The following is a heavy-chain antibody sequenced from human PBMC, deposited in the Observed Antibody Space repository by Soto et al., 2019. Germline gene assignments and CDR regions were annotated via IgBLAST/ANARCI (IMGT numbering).Heavy chain of an antibody. Sequence: QVQLQQWGAGLLKPSETLSLACGVYGGSFRGYYWSWIRQPPGKGLEWIGEIIHSGSTNYNPSLKSRVTISVDTSKNKFSLKLSSVTAADTAVYYCARVWGSGTPFDYWGQGTLVTVSS. CDR3: ARVWGSGTPFDY. J-gene: IGHJ4*02. V-gene: IGHV4-34*12. CDR1: GGSFRGYY. CDR2: IIHSGST. D-gene: IGHD3-10*01.